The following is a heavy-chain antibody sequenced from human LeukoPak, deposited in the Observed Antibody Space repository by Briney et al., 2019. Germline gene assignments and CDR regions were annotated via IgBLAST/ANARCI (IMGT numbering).Heavy chain of an antibody. CDR3: TRVRETSGYLYYFDY. CDR2: CRNKAHSYST. J-gene: IGHJ4*02. CDR1: GFTFSDHY. Sequence: GGSLRLSCAVSGFTFSDHYMDWVRQAPGKGLEWVGRCRNKAHSYSTEYAPSVKGRFTISRDGSTNSLSLQMNSLKSEDTAVYYCTRVRETSGYLYYFDYWGQGTLVTVSS. V-gene: IGHV3-72*01. D-gene: IGHD3-22*01.